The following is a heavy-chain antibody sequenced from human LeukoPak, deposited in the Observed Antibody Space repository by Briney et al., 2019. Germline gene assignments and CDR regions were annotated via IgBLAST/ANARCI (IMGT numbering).Heavy chain of an antibody. CDR3: ARVLPGNNKYSSSWYYYMDV. CDR1: GASISSYY. Sequence: PSETLSLTCTVSGASISSYYWSWIRQPPGKGLEWIGYIDYSGSTNYNPSLKSRVTISVDTSKNQFSLKLSSVTAADTAVYYCARVLPGNNKYSSSWYYYMDVWGKGTTVTVSS. CDR2: IDYSGST. V-gene: IGHV4-59*01. D-gene: IGHD6-13*01. J-gene: IGHJ6*03.